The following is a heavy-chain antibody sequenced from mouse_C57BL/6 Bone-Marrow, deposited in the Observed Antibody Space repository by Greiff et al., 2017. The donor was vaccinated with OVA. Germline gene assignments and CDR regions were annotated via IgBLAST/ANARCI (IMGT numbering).Heavy chain of an antibody. D-gene: IGHD2-2*01. CDR1: GYTFTSYW. Sequence: QVQLHHPFSSLVLPSTSVKFPCKASGYTFTSYWMHWVKQRPGQGLEWIGVIDPSDSYTNYNQKFKGKATLTVDTSSSTAYMQLSSLTSEDSAVYYCASGGYAWFAYWGQGTLVTVSA. CDR3: ASGGYAWFAY. V-gene: IGHV1-59*01. CDR2: IDPSDSYT. J-gene: IGHJ3*01.